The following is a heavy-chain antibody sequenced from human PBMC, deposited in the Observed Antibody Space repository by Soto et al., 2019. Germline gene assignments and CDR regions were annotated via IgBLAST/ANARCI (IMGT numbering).Heavy chain of an antibody. CDR2: IYYSGST. D-gene: IGHD3-10*01. V-gene: IGHV4-59*01. CDR1: GGSISTYY. J-gene: IGHJ4*02. Sequence: SETLSLTCTVSGGSISTYYWSWIRQPPGKGLEWIGYIYYSGSTNYNPSLKSRVTISVDTSKNQFSLKLSSVTADDTAVYYCAREYYYGSGGAYWGQGTLVTVSS. CDR3: AREYYYGSGGAY.